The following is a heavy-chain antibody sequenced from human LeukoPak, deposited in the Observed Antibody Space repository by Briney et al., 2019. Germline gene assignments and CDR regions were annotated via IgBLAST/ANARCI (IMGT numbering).Heavy chain of an antibody. CDR3: ARGIQPPKYYGSGSDTFDI. CDR2: IIPIFGTA. CDR1: GGTFSSYA. J-gene: IGHJ3*02. V-gene: IGHV1-69*13. D-gene: IGHD3-10*01. Sequence: RASVKVSCKASGGTFSSYAISWVRQAPGQGLEWMGGIIPIFGTANYAQKFQGRVTITADESTSTAYMELSSLRSEDTAVYYCARGIQPPKYYGSGSDTFDIWGQGTMVTISS.